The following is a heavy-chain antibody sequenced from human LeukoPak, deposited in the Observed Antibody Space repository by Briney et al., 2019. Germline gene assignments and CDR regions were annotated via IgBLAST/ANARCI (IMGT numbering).Heavy chain of an antibody. D-gene: IGHD3-10*01. CDR2: IHYSGNT. CDR3: ARGGLYWFDH. V-gene: IGHV4-61*02. CDR1: GDSISSGRHY. J-gene: IGHJ5*02. Sequence: SETLSLTCTVSGDSISSGRHYWRWIRQPAGKGLEWIARIHYSGNTKYNPSLNGRLSISVDTSKNQFSLNITPVTAADTAVYYCARGGLYWFDHWGQGTQVTVSS.